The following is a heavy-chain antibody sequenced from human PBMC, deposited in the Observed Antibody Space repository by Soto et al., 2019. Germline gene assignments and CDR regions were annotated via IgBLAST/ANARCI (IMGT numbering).Heavy chain of an antibody. CDR2: ISSSSSYI. D-gene: IGHD2-15*01. CDR3: ARDRTPWYSHDY. V-gene: IGHV3-21*01. CDR1: GFTFSSYS. J-gene: IGHJ4*02. Sequence: GGSLRLSCAASGFTFSSYSMNWVRQAPGKGLEWVSSISSSSSYIYYADSVKGRFTISRDNAKNSLYLQMNSLRAEDTAVYYCARDRTPWYSHDYWGQGTLVTVAS.